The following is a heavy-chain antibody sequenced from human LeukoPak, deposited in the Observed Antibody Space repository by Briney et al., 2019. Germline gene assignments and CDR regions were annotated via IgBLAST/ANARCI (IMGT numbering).Heavy chain of an antibody. J-gene: IGHJ6*02. CDR1: GGSISSNY. D-gene: IGHD1-26*01. Sequence: PSETLSLTCTVSGGSISSNYWSWIRQPPGKGLEGIGYIYYSGSTNSNPALKGRITISVDTSKNQFSLKLSSVTAADTAVYYCARHGKYYYYGMDVWGQGTTVTVSS. V-gene: IGHV4-59*08. CDR3: ARHGKYYYYGMDV. CDR2: IYYSGST.